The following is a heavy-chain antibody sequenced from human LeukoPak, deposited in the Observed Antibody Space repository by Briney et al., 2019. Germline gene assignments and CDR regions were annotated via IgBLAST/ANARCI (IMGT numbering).Heavy chain of an antibody. CDR3: ARDSGSSWEIDY. V-gene: IGHV3-30*02. D-gene: IGHD6-13*01. Sequence: GGSLRLSCAASGFTFSSYGMHWVRQAPGKGLESVAFIRSDGSNIYYADSVKGRFTISRDNAKNSLYLQMNSLRAEVTAVYYCARDSGSSWEIDYWGQGTLVTVSS. J-gene: IGHJ4*02. CDR1: GFTFSSYG. CDR2: IRSDGSNI.